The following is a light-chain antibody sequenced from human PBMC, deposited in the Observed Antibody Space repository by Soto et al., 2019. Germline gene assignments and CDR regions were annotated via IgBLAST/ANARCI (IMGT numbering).Light chain of an antibody. Sequence: DIVLTQSPATLSLSPGERATLSCRASQSVNIYLAWYQQKPRQAPRLLIYDASNRATGIPATFSGSGPGADFTLTISSLEPQDFAVYYCQQCNIWPPVTFVQGTRLEI. CDR3: QQCNIWPPVT. CDR2: DAS. CDR1: QSVNIY. J-gene: IGKJ5*01. V-gene: IGKV3-11*01.